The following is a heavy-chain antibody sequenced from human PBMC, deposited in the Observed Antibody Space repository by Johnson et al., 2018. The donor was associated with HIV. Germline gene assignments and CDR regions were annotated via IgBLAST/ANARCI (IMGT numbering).Heavy chain of an antibody. CDR3: AKDFRRFFPTPDAFDI. V-gene: IGHV3-33*06. CDR1: GFTFSSYG. D-gene: IGHD4-23*01. J-gene: IGHJ3*02. CDR2: IWYDGINN. Sequence: QVQLVESGGGVLQPGRSLRLSCAAFGFTFSSYGIHWVRQAPGKGLEWVAVIWYDGINNYYAVSVKGRFTLSRDNSKNTLYLQMNSLRAEDTAVYYCAKDFRRFFPTPDAFDIWGQGTMVTVSS.